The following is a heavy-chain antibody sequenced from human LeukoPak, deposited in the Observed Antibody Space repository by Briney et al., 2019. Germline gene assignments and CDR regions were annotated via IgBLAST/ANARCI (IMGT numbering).Heavy chain of an antibody. Sequence: GGSLRLSCAASGFTFSSYEMNWVRQAPGKGLEWVSYISSSGSTIYYADSVKGGFTISRDNAKNSLYLQMNSLRAEDTAVYYCARDSRDGYYRPDYFDYWGQGILVTVSS. CDR1: GFTFSSYE. CDR3: ARDSRDGYYRPDYFDY. V-gene: IGHV3-48*03. D-gene: IGHD5-24*01. J-gene: IGHJ4*02. CDR2: ISSSGSTI.